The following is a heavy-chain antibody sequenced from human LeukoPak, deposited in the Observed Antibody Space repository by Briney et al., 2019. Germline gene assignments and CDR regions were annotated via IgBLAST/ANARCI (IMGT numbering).Heavy chain of an antibody. CDR3: ASSLIRYNWNDGSDAFDI. CDR1: GYSFTSYW. D-gene: IGHD1-1*01. Sequence: GESLKISCKGSGYSFTSYWIGWVRQMPGKGLEWMGIIYPGDSDTRYSPSFQGQVTISADKSISTAYLQWSSLKASDTAMYYCASSLIRYNWNDGSDAFDICGQGKMVTVSS. CDR2: IYPGDSDT. V-gene: IGHV5-51*01. J-gene: IGHJ3*02.